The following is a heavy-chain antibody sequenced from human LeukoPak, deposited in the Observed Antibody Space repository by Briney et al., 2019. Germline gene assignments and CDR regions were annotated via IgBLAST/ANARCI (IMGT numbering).Heavy chain of an antibody. CDR1: GASISSYY. CDR3: AREADSSGWCDY. D-gene: IGHD6-19*01. Sequence: SETLSLTCTVSGASISSYYWSWIRQPPGKGLEWIGYIYYSGSTNYNPSLKSRVTISVDTSKNQFSLKLSSVTAADTAVYYCAREADSSGWCDYWGQGTLVTVSS. V-gene: IGHV4-59*01. CDR2: IYYSGST. J-gene: IGHJ4*02.